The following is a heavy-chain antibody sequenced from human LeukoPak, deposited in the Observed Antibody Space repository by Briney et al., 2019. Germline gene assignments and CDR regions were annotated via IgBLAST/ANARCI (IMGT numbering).Heavy chain of an antibody. CDR1: GYSISSGYY. CDR2: IYHSGST. CDR3: ARALLRYFDWLLYYWFDP. V-gene: IGHV4-38-2*02. Sequence: SETLSLTCTVSGYSISSGYYWGWIRQPPGKGLEWIGSIYHSGSTYYNPSLKSRVTISVDTSKNQFSLKLSSVTAADTAVYYCARALLRYFDWLLYYWFDPWGQGTLVTVSS. D-gene: IGHD3-9*01. J-gene: IGHJ5*02.